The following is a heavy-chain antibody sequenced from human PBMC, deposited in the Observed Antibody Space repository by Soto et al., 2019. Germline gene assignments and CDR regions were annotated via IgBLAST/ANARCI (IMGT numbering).Heavy chain of an antibody. Sequence: QVQLQQWGAGLLKPSETLSLTCAVYGGSFTDYYWSWIRQPPGKGLEWIGEINHVGSINYNPSLKSRVITSVXTSXKQFSLXXSSVTAADTAVYYCAXVXXXGGSCYSIDSWGQGTLVTVSS. CDR2: INHVGSI. CDR1: GGSFTDYY. D-gene: IGHD2-15*01. J-gene: IGHJ4*02. CDR3: AXVXXXGGSCYSIDS. V-gene: IGHV4-34*01.